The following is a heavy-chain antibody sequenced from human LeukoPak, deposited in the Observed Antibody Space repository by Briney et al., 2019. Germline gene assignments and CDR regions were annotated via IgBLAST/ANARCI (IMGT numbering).Heavy chain of an antibody. CDR3: AKPISGGLAVTADWFHP. CDR2: INANSGTT. Sequence: GGSLRLSCTASGFAFSVYAMSWLCQPPGKGLEWVSTINANSGTTSYAASVRGRFTISRDNSKNTLYLQLNTLRADDTATYYCAKPISGGLAVTADWFHPWGQGTLVVVSS. D-gene: IGHD6-19*01. V-gene: IGHV3-23*01. CDR1: GFAFSVYA. J-gene: IGHJ5*01.